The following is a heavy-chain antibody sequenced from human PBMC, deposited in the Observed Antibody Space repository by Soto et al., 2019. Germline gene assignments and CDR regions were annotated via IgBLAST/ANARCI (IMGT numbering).Heavy chain of an antibody. CDR3: AKGNSWSPALVLDI. Sequence: EVQLLESGGGLVQPGGSLRLSCAASGFTFSSYAMNWVRQAPGKGLEWVSAISGSGGSTYYADSVKGRFTISRDSSKNTLYLQKNSLRAEDTAEYYCAKGNSWSPALVLDIWGQETTVTVSS. CDR2: ISGSGGST. V-gene: IGHV3-23*01. CDR1: GFTFSSYA. J-gene: IGHJ3*02. D-gene: IGHD1-7*01.